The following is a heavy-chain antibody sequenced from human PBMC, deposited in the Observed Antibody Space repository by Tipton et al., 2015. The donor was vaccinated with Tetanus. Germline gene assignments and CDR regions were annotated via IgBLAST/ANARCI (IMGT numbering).Heavy chain of an antibody. Sequence: QSGAEVKKPGSSVRVSCKTSGGTFNTYAISWVRQAPGQGLEWMGGIFPQFGTSNYAPKFQDRVTMTADTSTGTVYMDLRSMRSDETDVYCCVRPDRYCSGGSCYLALDSWGQGDLVTVSS. D-gene: IGHD2-15*01. V-gene: IGHV1-69*06. CDR2: IFPQFGTS. CDR3: VRPDRYCSGGSCYLALDS. J-gene: IGHJ5*01. CDR1: GGTFNTYA.